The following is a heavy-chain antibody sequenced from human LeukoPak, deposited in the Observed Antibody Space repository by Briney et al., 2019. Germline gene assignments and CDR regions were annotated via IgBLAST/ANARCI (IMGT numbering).Heavy chain of an antibody. CDR1: GASISSSYYY. V-gene: IGHV4-39*01. D-gene: IGHD3-16*01. CDR2: VYYRGST. J-gene: IGHJ4*02. CDR3: VRQELGYGQPF. Sequence: SETLSLTCSVSGASISSSYYYWGWIRQPPGKGLEWVGSVYYRGSTYYNPSLKSRLTLSIDTSKNQFFLKLTSVTAADMAVYYCVRQELGYGQPFWGQGTLVTVSS.